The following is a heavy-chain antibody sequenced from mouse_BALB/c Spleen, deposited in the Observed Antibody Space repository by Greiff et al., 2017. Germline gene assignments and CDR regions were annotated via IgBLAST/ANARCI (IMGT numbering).Heavy chain of an antibody. CDR2: IYPGNSDT. Sequence: EVQRVESGTVLARPGASVKMSCKASGYTFTSYWMHWVKQRPGQGLEWIGAIYPGNSDTSYNQKFKGKAKLTAVTSTSTAYMELSSLTNEDSAVYYCTRGNGYYGFDYWGQGTTLTVSS. D-gene: IGHD2-3*01. CDR3: TRGNGYYGFDY. J-gene: IGHJ2*01. CDR1: GYTFTSYW. V-gene: IGHV1-5*01.